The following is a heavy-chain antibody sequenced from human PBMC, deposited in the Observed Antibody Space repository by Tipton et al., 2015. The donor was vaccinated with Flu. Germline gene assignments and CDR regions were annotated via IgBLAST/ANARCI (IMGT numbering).Heavy chain of an antibody. V-gene: IGHV3-23*01. CDR3: ATDRVNWNYEYYYFGMDV. CDR2: ISGSGGRT. CDR1: GFTFSSYA. J-gene: IGHJ6*02. D-gene: IGHD1-7*01. Sequence: SLRLSCAASGFTFSSYAMSWVRQAPGKGLEWVSGISGSGGRTKYADSVKGRFTISSDNSKNTLYLQMNSLRDEDTAIYYCATDRVNWNYEYYYFGMDVWGQGTTVTVSS.